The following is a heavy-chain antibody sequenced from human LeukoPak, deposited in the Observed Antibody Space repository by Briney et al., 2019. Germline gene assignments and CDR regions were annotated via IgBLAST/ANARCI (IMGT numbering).Heavy chain of an antibody. CDR3: ASGINETTLFDY. Sequence: GGSLRLSFAAPGFTVSSNFMSWVRQAPGKGLECVSVIYSRGGTYYADSVQGRFTISRDASKNTLFLQMNSLRVEDTAVYYCASGINETTLFDYWGQGTLVTVSS. V-gene: IGHV3-53*01. D-gene: IGHD1-7*01. J-gene: IGHJ4*02. CDR2: IYSRGGT. CDR1: GFTVSSNF.